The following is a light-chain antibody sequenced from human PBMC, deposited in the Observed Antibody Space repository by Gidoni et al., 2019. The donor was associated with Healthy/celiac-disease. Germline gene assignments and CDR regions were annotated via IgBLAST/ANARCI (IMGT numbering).Light chain of an antibody. CDR3: QQRSNWRALT. V-gene: IGKV3-11*01. Sequence: EIVLTQSTATLSLYPGERATLSCRAIQSVSSYLAWYQQKPGQAPRLLIYDASNLATGIPARFSVSGSGTYFTLTISSLEPEDFAVYYCQQRSNWRALTFXGXTKVEIK. J-gene: IGKJ4*01. CDR2: DAS. CDR1: QSVSSY.